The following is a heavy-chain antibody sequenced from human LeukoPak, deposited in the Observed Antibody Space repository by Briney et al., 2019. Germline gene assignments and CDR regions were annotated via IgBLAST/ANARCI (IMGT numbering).Heavy chain of an antibody. Sequence: ASVKVSCKASGYTFTSYGISWVRQAPGQGLEWMGWISAYNGNTNYAQKLQGRVTMTTDTSTSTAYMELRSLRSDDTAVYYCARVLEGYCSGGSCYLGMNYYYMDVWGKGTTVTVSS. CDR1: GYTFTSYG. CDR3: ARVLEGYCSGGSCYLGMNYYYMDV. V-gene: IGHV1-18*01. D-gene: IGHD2-15*01. CDR2: ISAYNGNT. J-gene: IGHJ6*03.